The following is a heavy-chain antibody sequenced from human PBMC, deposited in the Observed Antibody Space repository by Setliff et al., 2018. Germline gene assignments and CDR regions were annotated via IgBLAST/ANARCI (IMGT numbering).Heavy chain of an antibody. CDR1: PGSISRHY. CDR3: AGRPQNTPMGPCDY. Sequence: SETLSLTCTVSPGSISRHYWSWFRQAPGKGLEWIGYRHDNGERDYNPSLGSRVTISVDTSKNQFSLMPTSVTAANTAIYYCAGRPQNTPMGPCDYWGQGTLVTVSS. CDR2: RHDNGER. V-gene: IGHV4-59*11. D-gene: IGHD3-10*01. J-gene: IGHJ4*02.